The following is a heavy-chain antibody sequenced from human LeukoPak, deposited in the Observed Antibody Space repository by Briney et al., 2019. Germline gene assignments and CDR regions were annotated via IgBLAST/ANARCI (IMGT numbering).Heavy chain of an antibody. Sequence: GGSLRLSCVASGFRFSRYWMHWVRQAPGKGLEWVATINLGGSNKYYVGSVMGRFTISRDDARNSLHLQMNSLRVEDTAVYYCTGIDAAWGQGTLVTVSS. D-gene: IGHD3-9*01. CDR3: TGIDAA. V-gene: IGHV3-7*03. J-gene: IGHJ5*02. CDR1: GFRFSRYW. CDR2: INLGGSNK.